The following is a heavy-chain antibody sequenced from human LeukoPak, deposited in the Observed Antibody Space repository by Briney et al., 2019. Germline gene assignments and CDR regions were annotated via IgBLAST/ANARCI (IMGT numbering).Heavy chain of an antibody. CDR1: GDSIGIFY. J-gene: IGHJ5*02. CDR3: ARLRDSLFDP. Sequence: SETLSLTCTVSGDSIGIFYWSWIRQPAGKGLEWIGRVFPSGTTKYNPSLKSRVTMSVDKAKNQFSLKLSSVTAADTAVYYCARLRDSLFDPWGQGTPVTVSS. D-gene: IGHD3-3*01. CDR2: VFPSGTT. V-gene: IGHV4-4*07.